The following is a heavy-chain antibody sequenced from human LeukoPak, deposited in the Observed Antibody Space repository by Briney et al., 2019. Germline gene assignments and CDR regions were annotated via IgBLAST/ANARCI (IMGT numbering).Heavy chain of an antibody. D-gene: IGHD6-13*01. CDR2: INHSGST. CDR3: ARKGNSTWYTYWFDP. J-gene: IGHJ5*02. Sequence: PSETLSLTCAVYGGSFSGYYWSWIRQPPGKGLEWIGEINHSGSTNYNPSLKSRVTISVDTSKNQFSLKLSSVTAADTAVYYCARKGNSTWYTYWFDPWGQGTLVTVSS. V-gene: IGHV4-34*01. CDR1: GGSFSGYY.